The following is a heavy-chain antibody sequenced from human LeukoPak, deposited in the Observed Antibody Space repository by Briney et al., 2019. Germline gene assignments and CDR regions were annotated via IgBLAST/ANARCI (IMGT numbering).Heavy chain of an antibody. CDR1: GFTFSSYA. CDR3: AREGSSSWYYWFDP. CDR2: ISYDGSNK. V-gene: IGHV3-30-3*01. Sequence: PGGSLRLSCAASGFTFSSYAMHWVRQAPGKGLEWVAVISYDGSNKYYADSVKGRFTISRDNSKNTLYLQMNSLRAEDTAVYYCAREGSSSWYYWFDPWGQGTLVTVSS. J-gene: IGHJ5*02. D-gene: IGHD6-13*01.